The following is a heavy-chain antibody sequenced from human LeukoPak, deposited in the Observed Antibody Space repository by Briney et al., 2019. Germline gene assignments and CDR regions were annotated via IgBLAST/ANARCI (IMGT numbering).Heavy chain of an antibody. CDR3: AKLGYYDSSGYYHSLIFDY. J-gene: IGHJ4*02. V-gene: IGHV3-23*01. CDR2: ISGSGGST. D-gene: IGHD3-22*01. CDR1: GFTFSSYA. Sequence: GRSLRLSCAASGFTFSSYAMSWVRQAPGKGLEWVSAISGSGGSTYYADSVKGRFTISRDNSKNTLYLQMNSLRAEDTAVYYCAKLGYYDSSGYYHSLIFDYWGQGTLVTVSS.